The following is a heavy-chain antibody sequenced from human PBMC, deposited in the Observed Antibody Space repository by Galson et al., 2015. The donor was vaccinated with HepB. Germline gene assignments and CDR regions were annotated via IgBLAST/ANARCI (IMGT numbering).Heavy chain of an antibody. CDR2: IIPIFGTA. V-gene: IGHV1-69*01. J-gene: IGHJ6*02. D-gene: IGHD2-21*02. CDR3: ARAYCGGDCYSYYYYGMDV. CDR1: GGTFSSYA. Sequence: SCKASGGTFSSYAISWARQAPGQGLEWMGGIIPIFGTANYAQKFQGRVTITADESTSTAYMELSSLRSEDTAVYYCARAYCGGDCYSYYYYGMDVWGQGTTVTVSS.